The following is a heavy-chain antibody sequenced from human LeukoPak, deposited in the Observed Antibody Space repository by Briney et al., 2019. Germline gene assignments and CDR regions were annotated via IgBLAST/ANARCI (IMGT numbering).Heavy chain of an antibody. CDR1: GFTFSSYG. Sequence: PGGSLRLSCATFGFTFSSYGMTWVRQAPGKGLEWVSTISISGGTTYYADSVKGRFTISRDNAKNSLYLQMNSLRAEDTAVYYCATSGSYDAFDIWGQGTMVTVSS. J-gene: IGHJ3*02. CDR2: ISISGGTT. CDR3: ATSGSYDAFDI. V-gene: IGHV3-21*01. D-gene: IGHD3-10*01.